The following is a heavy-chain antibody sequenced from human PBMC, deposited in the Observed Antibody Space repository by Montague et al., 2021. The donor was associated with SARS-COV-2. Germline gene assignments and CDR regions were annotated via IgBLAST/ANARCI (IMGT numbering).Heavy chain of an antibody. CDR1: GFSLSTSGMS. Sequence: PALVKPTQTLTLTCTFSGFSLSTSGMSVTWIRQPPGKALEWLARIDWDNDKYYSTSLKTRLTISKDTSKNQVFLTVTNVDPFDTATYYCARIVSLVVAGDIPRAYYYGLDVWGQGTTVIVSS. CDR2: IDWDNDK. D-gene: IGHD2-15*01. CDR3: ARIVSLVVAGDIPRAYYYGLDV. J-gene: IGHJ6*02. V-gene: IGHV2-70*11.